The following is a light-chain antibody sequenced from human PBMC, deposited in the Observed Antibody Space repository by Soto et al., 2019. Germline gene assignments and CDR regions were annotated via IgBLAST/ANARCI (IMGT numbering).Light chain of an antibody. J-gene: IGLJ1*01. CDR3: SSYASSSTYV. Sequence: LTQPASVSGSPGQSITISCTGTSSDVGGYNHVSWYQQHPGKAPKLMLYDVSNRPSGVSSRFFGSKSGNTASLTISGLQAEDEADYYCSSYASSSTYVFGTGTKVTVL. V-gene: IGLV2-14*03. CDR2: DVS. CDR1: SSDVGGYNH.